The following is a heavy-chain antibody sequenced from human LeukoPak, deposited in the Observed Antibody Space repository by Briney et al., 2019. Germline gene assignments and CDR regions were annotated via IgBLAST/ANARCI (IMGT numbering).Heavy chain of an antibody. V-gene: IGHV3-66*02. J-gene: IGHJ6*02. D-gene: IGHD5-12*01. CDR2: IYSGGST. Sequence: GGSLRLSCAASGFTVSSNYMSWVRQAPGKGLEWVSVIYSGGSTYYADSVKGRFTISRDNSKNTLYLQMNSLRAEDTAVYYCAREDIVATIARYYYYGMDVWDQGTTVTVSS. CDR1: GFTVSSNY. CDR3: AREDIVATIARYYYYGMDV.